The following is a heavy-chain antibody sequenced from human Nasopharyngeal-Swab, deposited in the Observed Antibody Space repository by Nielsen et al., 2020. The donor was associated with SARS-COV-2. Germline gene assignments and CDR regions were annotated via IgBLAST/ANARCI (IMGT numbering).Heavy chain of an antibody. CDR1: GGSFSGYY. Sequence: LTCAVYGGSFSGYYWSWVRQAPGKGLEWVSAISGSGGSTYYADSVKGRFTISRDNSKNTLYLQMNSLRAEDTAVYYCAKDRVSVFVYWGQGTLVTVSS. J-gene: IGHJ4*02. V-gene: IGHV3-23*01. CDR3: AKDRVSVFVY. CDR2: ISGSGGST. D-gene: IGHD3-10*01.